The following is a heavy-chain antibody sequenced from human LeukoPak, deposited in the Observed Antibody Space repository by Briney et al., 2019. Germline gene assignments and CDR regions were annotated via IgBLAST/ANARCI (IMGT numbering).Heavy chain of an antibody. D-gene: IGHD3-22*01. CDR3: AREFSYYEEVGAHDY. V-gene: IGHV4-39*07. J-gene: IGHJ4*02. CDR2: IYYSGST. CDR1: GVSISSSSYY. Sequence: SETLSLTCTVSGVSISSSSYYWGWLRQPPGKGLEWIASIYYSGSTYYNPSPKSRVTISVDTSKNQFSLKLSSETAADTAVYYCAREFSYYEEVGAHDYWGQGTLVTVSS.